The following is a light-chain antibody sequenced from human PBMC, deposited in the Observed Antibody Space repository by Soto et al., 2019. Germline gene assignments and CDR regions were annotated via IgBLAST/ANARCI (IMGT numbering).Light chain of an antibody. CDR3: AAWDDSLSGHWV. Sequence: QSVLTQPPSASGTPGQQVTISCSGSSSNIGSNYVYWYQQLPGTAPKLLIYRNNQRPSGVPDRFSGSKSGTSASLAISGLRSEDEADYYCAAWDDSLSGHWVFGGGTKLTVL. CDR2: RNN. V-gene: IGLV1-47*01. J-gene: IGLJ3*02. CDR1: SSNIGSNY.